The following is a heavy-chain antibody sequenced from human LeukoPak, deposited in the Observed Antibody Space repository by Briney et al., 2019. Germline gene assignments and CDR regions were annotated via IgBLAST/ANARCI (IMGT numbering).Heavy chain of an antibody. V-gene: IGHV3-23*01. CDR1: GFTFNIYA. D-gene: IGHD3-22*01. J-gene: IGHJ4*02. CDR3: ARDRPNYYDSSGHYYRRDGDY. Sequence: PGGSLRLSCAASGFTFNIYAMSWVRQTPGKGLEWVASINSRDGTTYYRDSVKGRFIICRENYENTMYVQMNSLRAEDTAIYYCARDRPNYYDSSGHYYRRDGDYWGQGTLVTVSS. CDR2: INSRDGTT.